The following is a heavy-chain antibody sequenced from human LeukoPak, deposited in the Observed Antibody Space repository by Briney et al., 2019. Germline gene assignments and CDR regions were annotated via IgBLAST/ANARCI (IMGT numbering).Heavy chain of an antibody. D-gene: IGHD3-3*02. CDR3: ARNPSTSIRYYYYYMDV. Sequence: SVKVSCKASGGTFSSYAISWVRQAPGQGLEWMGGIIPIFGTANYAQKFQGRVTITTDESTSTAYMELSSLRSEDTAVYYCARNPSTSIRYYYYYMDVWGTRTTVTVSS. CDR1: GGTFSSYA. V-gene: IGHV1-69*05. J-gene: IGHJ6*03. CDR2: IIPIFGTA.